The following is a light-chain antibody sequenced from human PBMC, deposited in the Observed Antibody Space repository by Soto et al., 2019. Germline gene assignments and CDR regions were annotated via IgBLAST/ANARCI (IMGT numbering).Light chain of an antibody. CDR2: DAS. Sequence: DIRMTQSPSTLCVSXGERVTMDCRTGSPSSSFLARYHQIPGXASKLXIYDASNLESGVPSRFSGSGYGTEFNLTISSLQPEDFGIYDCQQYENYWTFGQGTKVDIK. CDR3: QQYENYWT. V-gene: IGKV1-5*01. CDR1: SPSSSF. J-gene: IGKJ1*01.